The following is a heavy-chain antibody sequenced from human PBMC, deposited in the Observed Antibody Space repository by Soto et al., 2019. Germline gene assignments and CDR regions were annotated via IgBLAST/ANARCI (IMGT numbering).Heavy chain of an antibody. V-gene: IGHV3-23*01. D-gene: IGHD3-16*01. CDR2: IYGSGGGI. CDR1: GLPHSLFA. Sequence: GGSLRLSCIASGLPHSLFAMMWIRQAPGKGLECVSGIYGSGGGIQYADSVKGRFTISRDNSHNTLYLQVHSLTAEDTAVYYCAKDRRAGGNSAFYFDFWGQGAQVTVSS. CDR3: AKDRRAGGNSAFYFDF. J-gene: IGHJ4*02.